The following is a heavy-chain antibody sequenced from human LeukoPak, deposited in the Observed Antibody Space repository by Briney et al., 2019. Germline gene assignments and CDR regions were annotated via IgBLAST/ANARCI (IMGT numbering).Heavy chain of an antibody. CDR2: ISSSSSYI. D-gene: IGHD5-18*01. Sequence: GGSLRLSCAASGFTFSSYSMNWVRQAPGKGLEWVSSISSSSSYIYYADSVKGRFTISRDNAKNSLYLQMNSLRAEDTAVYYCARVRGYSYGYYYYYYMDVWGKGTTVTISS. V-gene: IGHV3-21*01. CDR3: ARVRGYSYGYYYYYYMDV. CDR1: GFTFSSYS. J-gene: IGHJ6*03.